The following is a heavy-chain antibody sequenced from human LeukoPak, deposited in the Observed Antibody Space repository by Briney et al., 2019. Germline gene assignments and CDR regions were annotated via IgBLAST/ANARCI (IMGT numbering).Heavy chain of an antibody. CDR1: DGSFSNYY. Sequence: PSETLSLTCAVYDGSFSNYYWRWIRQPPGRGLEWIGEINRSGNTDYNPSLKSRVTISVDASKNQFSLKLSSVTAADTAVYYCAKSQATVTDDAFDIWGQGTMVTVSS. D-gene: IGHD4-17*01. CDR2: INRSGNT. V-gene: IGHV4-34*01. CDR3: AKSQATVTDDAFDI. J-gene: IGHJ3*02.